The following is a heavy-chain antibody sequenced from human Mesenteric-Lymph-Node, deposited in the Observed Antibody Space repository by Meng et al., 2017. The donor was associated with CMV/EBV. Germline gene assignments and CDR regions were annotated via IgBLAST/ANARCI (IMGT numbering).Heavy chain of an antibody. J-gene: IGHJ6*02. CDR1: IISDHY. Sequence: IISDHYWVWIRQPPGKGLELVSVIYSGGSTYYADSVKGRFTISRDNSKNTLYLQMNSLRAEDTAMYYCARDKVKGRYCSSTSCYTYYYGMDVWGQGTTVTVSS. V-gene: IGHV3-53*01. D-gene: IGHD2-2*02. CDR2: IYSGGST. CDR3: ARDKVKGRYCSSTSCYTYYYGMDV.